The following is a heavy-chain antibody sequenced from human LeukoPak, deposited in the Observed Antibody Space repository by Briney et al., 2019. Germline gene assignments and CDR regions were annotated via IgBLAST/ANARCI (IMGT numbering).Heavy chain of an antibody. CDR1: GASISSSSYY. D-gene: IGHD3-10*01. J-gene: IGHJ5*02. Sequence: PSETLSLTCTVSGASISSSSYYWSWIRQPPGKGLEWIGEINHSGSTNYNPSLKSRVTISVDTSKNQFSLKLSSVTAADTAVYYCARRAYYGSGSYRFDPWGQGTLVTVSS. CDR3: ARRAYYGSGSYRFDP. CDR2: INHSGST. V-gene: IGHV4-39*07.